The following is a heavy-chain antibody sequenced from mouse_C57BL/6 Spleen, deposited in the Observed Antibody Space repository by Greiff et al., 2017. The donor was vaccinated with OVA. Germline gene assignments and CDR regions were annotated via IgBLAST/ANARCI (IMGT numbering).Heavy chain of an antibody. D-gene: IGHD3-1*01. CDR2: INPSNGGT. V-gene: IGHV1-53*01. CDR1: GYTFTSYW. J-gene: IGHJ2*01. Sequence: VQLQQPGTELVKPGASVKLSCKASGYTFTSYWLHWVKQRPGQGLEWIGNINPSNGGTNYNEKFKSKATLTVDKTSSTAYMQLSSLTSEDSAVYYCAKSGPRVYFDYWGQGTTLTVSS. CDR3: AKSGPRVYFDY.